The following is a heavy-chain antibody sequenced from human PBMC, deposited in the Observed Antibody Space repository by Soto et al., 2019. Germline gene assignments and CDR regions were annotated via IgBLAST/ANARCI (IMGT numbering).Heavy chain of an antibody. Sequence: PGGSLRLSCAASGFTFSDYYMSWIRQAPGKGLEWVSYISSSASSIYYADSVKGRFTISRDNSKNSLYLQMNSLRAEDTAVYYCATLSMAVGDYYFDYWGQGTLVTVSS. CDR3: ATLSMAVGDYYFDY. J-gene: IGHJ4*02. D-gene: IGHD3-16*01. V-gene: IGHV3-11*01. CDR1: GFTFSDYY. CDR2: ISSSASSI.